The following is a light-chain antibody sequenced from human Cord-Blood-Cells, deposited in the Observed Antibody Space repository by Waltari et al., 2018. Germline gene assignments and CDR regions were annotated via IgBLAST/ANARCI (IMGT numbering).Light chain of an antibody. CDR2: RHN. V-gene: IGLV1-44*01. J-gene: IGLJ3*02. CDR1: SPNIGSNT. Sequence: QSVLTQPPSASGTPGQRVTSSCSGSSPNIGSNTVNWYQQPPGTAPKLLIYRHNQRPSGVPDRFSGSKSGTSASLAISGLQSEDEADYYCAAWDDSLNGWVFGGGTKLTVL. CDR3: AAWDDSLNGWV.